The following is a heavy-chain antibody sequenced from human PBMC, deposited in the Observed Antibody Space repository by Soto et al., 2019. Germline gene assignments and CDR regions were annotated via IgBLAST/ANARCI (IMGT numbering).Heavy chain of an antibody. J-gene: IGHJ6*02. Sequence: SETLSLTCAVYGGSFSGYYWSWIRQPPGKGLEWIGEINHSGSTNYNPSLKSRVTISVDTSKNQFSLKLSSVTAADTAVYYCARGKALWLGEGYNYYGMDVWDQGTTVTVSS. CDR1: GGSFSGYY. CDR2: INHSGST. V-gene: IGHV4-34*01. CDR3: ARGKALWLGEGYNYYGMDV. D-gene: IGHD3-16*01.